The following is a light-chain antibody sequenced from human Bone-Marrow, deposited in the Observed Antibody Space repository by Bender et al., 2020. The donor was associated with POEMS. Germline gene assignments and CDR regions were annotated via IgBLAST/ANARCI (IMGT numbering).Light chain of an antibody. J-gene: IGLJ2*01. CDR3: CSFARSSNTVV. Sequence: QSVLTQPASVSGSPGQSITISCTGTSSDVGGYRYVSWYQQHPGKAPKLMIYEVDKRPSGVSSRFSGSRSGNTASLTISGLQAEDEGDYYCCSFARSSNTVVFGGGTKLTVL. CDR2: EVD. CDR1: SSDVGGYRY. V-gene: IGLV2-23*02.